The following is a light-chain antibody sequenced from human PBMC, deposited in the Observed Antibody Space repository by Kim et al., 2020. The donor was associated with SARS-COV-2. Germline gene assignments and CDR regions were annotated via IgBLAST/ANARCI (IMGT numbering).Light chain of an antibody. CDR3: SSYTSSSTVL. CDR2: DVS. J-gene: IGLJ2*01. V-gene: IGLV2-14*03. Sequence: QSVLTQPASVSGSPGQSITISCTGASSDVGGYNYVSWYQQHPGKAPKLMIYDVSNRPSGFSNRFSGSKSGNTASLTISGLQAEDEADYYCSSYTSSSTVLFGGGTQLTVL. CDR1: SSDVGGYNY.